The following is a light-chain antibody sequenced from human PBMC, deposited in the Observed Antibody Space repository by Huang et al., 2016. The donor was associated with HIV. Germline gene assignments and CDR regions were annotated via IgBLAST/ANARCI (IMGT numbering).Light chain of an antibody. J-gene: IGKJ2*01. CDR3: QQYNSYPYT. V-gene: IGKV1-5*03. CDR2: QSS. CDR1: QSISRC. Sequence: DIQLTQSPSTLSVSVGDRVPITCRASQSISRCLAVYQQKPGQAPNLLVYQSSSLESGLPSMFSCSGSGTKFTLTIGSLQPDDFATYYCQQYNSYPYTFGQGTKLEIK.